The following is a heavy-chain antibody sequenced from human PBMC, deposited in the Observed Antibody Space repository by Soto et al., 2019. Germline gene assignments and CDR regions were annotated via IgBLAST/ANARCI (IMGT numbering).Heavy chain of an antibody. CDR1: GYTFTSYD. D-gene: IGHD3-3*01. CDR2: MNPNSGNT. CDR3: ARARYYDFWSGYYPGRSSMDV. V-gene: IGHV1-8*01. Sequence: ASVKVSCKASGYTFTSYDINWVRQATGQGLEWMGWMNPNSGNTGYAQKFQGRVTMTRNTSISTAYMELSSLRSEDTAVYYCARARYYDFWSGYYPGRSSMDVWGQGTTVSVSS. J-gene: IGHJ6*02.